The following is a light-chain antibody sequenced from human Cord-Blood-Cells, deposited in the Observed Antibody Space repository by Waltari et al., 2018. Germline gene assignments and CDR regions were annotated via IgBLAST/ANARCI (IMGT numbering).Light chain of an antibody. CDR3: CSYAGISTWV. Sequence: QSALTQPASVSGSPGQSITISCPGTSSDVGSYNLVSWYQQHQGKAPRLMMYAGSKRHSGFSKPVSGSKSGNTASLTISGLQAEDEADYCCCSYAGISTWVFGGGTKLTVL. V-gene: IGLV2-23*01. CDR2: AGS. CDR1: SSDVGSYNL. J-gene: IGLJ3*02.